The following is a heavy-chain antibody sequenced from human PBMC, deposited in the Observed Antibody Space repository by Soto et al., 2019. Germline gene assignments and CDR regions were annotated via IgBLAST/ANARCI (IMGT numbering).Heavy chain of an antibody. CDR3: ARGRYCSSTSCYTFDY. V-gene: IGHV4-4*07. CDR2: IYTSGST. Sequence: SETRSLTCTVSGGSISSYYWSWIRQPAGKGLEWIGRIYTSGSTNYNPSLKSRVTMSVDTSKNQFSLKLSSVTAADTAVYYCARGRYCSSTSCYTFDYWGQGTLVTVSS. CDR1: GGSISSYY. D-gene: IGHD2-2*02. J-gene: IGHJ4*02.